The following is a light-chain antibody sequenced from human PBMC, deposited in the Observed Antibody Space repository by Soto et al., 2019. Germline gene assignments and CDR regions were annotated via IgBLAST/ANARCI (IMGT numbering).Light chain of an antibody. V-gene: IGKV3-20*01. CDR3: QQYGSSGT. CDR1: QSVNLN. CDR2: AAS. J-gene: IGKJ1*01. Sequence: EITLTQSPGTLSVSPGAGAALSGTASQSVNLNLAWYQQKPGQPPRLLIYAASNRATGIPDRFSGSGSGTDFTLTISRLEPEDFAVYYCQQYGSSGTFGQGTKVDIK.